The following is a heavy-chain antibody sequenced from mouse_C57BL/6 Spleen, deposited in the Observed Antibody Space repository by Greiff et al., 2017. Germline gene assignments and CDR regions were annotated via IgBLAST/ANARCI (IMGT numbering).Heavy chain of an antibody. Sequence: VKLVESGPGLVQPSPSLSITCTVSGFSLTSYGVHWVRQSPGKGLEWLGVIWSGGSTDYNAAFISRLSISKDNSKSQVFFKMNSLQADDTAIYYCARNRPITTVGDVWGTGTTVTVSS. CDR1: GFSLTSYG. D-gene: IGHD1-1*01. J-gene: IGHJ1*03. CDR2: IWSGGST. V-gene: IGHV2-2*01. CDR3: ARNRPITTVGDV.